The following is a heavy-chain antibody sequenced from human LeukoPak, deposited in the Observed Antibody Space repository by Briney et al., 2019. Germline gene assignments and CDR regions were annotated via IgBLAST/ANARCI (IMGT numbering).Heavy chain of an antibody. V-gene: IGHV3-7*01. J-gene: IGHJ3*02. D-gene: IGHD2-15*01. CDR3: ARHRSGGSQDDAFDI. CDR1: GFTFSTYW. Sequence: GGSLRLSCAASGFTFSTYWMTWVRQAPGKGLEWVANIKEDGSEKYYVDSVKGRFTISRQNAKSSLFLQMNSLRAEDTAVYYCARHRSGGSQDDAFDIWGQGTMVTVSS. CDR2: IKEDGSEK.